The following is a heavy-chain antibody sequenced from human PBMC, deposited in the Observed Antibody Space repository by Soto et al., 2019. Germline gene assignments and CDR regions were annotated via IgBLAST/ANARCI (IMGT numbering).Heavy chain of an antibody. CDR3: ARYGSGSYDYYYGMDV. Sequence: SVKVSCKASGGTFSSYAISWVRQAPGQGLEWMGGIIPIFGTANYAQKFQGRVTITADESTSTAYMELSSLRSEDTAVYYCARYGSGSYDYYYGMDVWGQGTTVTVSS. D-gene: IGHD3-10*01. CDR2: IIPIFGTA. CDR1: GGTFSSYA. V-gene: IGHV1-69*13. J-gene: IGHJ6*02.